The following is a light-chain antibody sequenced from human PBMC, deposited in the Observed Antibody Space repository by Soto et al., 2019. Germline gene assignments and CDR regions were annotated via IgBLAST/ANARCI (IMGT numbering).Light chain of an antibody. V-gene: IGKV3-11*01. Sequence: EIVLTQSPATLSLSPGETATLSCRASQSISRYLAWYQQKPGQAPRLLIYDASIRATGIPARFRGGGSETDFTLTISSLAPEDFAIYYCQQRGTWPRVTFGGWTKVEIK. CDR2: DAS. J-gene: IGKJ4*01. CDR3: QQRGTWPRVT. CDR1: QSISRY.